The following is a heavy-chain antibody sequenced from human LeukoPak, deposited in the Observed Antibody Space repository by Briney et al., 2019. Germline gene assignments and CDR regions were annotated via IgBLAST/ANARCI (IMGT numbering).Heavy chain of an antibody. D-gene: IGHD2-15*01. CDR3: ARDPGDIVVVVAAYNWFDP. Sequence: ASVKVSCKASGYTFTGYDMHWVRQAPGQGLEWMGWINPNSGGTNYAQKFQGRVTMTRDTSISTAYMELSRLRSDDTAVYYCARDPGDIVVVVAAYNWFDPWGQGTLVTVSS. CDR1: GYTFTGYD. J-gene: IGHJ5*02. V-gene: IGHV1-2*02. CDR2: INPNSGGT.